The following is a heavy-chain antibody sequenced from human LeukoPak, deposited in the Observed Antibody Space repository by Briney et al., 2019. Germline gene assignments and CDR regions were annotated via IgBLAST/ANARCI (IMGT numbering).Heavy chain of an antibody. CDR2: ISGRGGST. J-gene: IGHJ3*02. D-gene: IGHD4-17*01. CDR3: AREPLYGDSAFDI. CDR1: GFTFSNYG. Sequence: GGSLRLSCASSGFTFSNYGMSWVRQAPGKGLEWVSGISGRGGSTYYADSVKGRFTISRDNSKNTLHLQMNSLRAEDTAVYYCAREPLYGDSAFDIWGQGTMVTVSS. V-gene: IGHV3-23*01.